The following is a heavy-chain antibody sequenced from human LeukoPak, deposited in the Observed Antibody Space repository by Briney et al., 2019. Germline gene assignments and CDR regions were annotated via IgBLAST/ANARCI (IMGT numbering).Heavy chain of an antibody. V-gene: IGHV4-31*03. D-gene: IGHD1-14*01. Sequence: SQTLSLTCTVSGATFSNDDYYWGWHRQDTGRGREGIGYIYLSGRTYYNPTLNSRASVSVDTSKSQFSLRLTSVTAADTAVYYCASREPFSNCFDRWGQGTLVTVSS. CDR3: ASREPFSNCFDR. J-gene: IGHJ5*02. CDR2: IYLSGRT. CDR1: GATFSNDDYY.